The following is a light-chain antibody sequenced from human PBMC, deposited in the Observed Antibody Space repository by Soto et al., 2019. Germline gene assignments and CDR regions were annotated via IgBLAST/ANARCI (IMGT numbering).Light chain of an antibody. V-gene: IGKV3-20*01. CDR3: HQYGSAPAWT. Sequence: EIVLTQSPGTLSLFPAERATLSCRASQTISSNYLAWYQHKPGQAPRLLIHGASNRATGIPDRFSGAGSGTDFTLTISRLEPEDFAVYYCHQYGSAPAWTFGQGTKVEIK. CDR2: GAS. CDR1: QTISSNY. J-gene: IGKJ1*01.